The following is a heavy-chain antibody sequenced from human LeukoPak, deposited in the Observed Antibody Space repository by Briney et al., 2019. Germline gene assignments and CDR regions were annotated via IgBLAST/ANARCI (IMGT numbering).Heavy chain of an antibody. CDR1: GGTFSSYA. V-gene: IGHV1-69*05. CDR2: IIPIFGTA. D-gene: IGHD3-10*01. CDR3: ARISSPVHGSGSYPDY. Sequence: ASVKVSCKASGGTFSSYAISWVRQAPGQGLEWMGGIIPIFGTANYAQKFQGRVTITTDESTSTAYMELSSLRSEDTAVYYCARISSPVHGSGSYPDYWGQGTLVTVSS. J-gene: IGHJ4*02.